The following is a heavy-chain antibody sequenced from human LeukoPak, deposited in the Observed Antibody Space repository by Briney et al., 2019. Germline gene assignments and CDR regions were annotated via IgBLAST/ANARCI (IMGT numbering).Heavy chain of an antibody. V-gene: IGHV3-33*06. CDR1: GFTFNSFA. Sequence: GKSLRLSCAASGFTFNSFAMHWVRQAPGKGLEWVAVIWYGGSNKYYADSVKGRFTISRDNSKNTVYLQMNSLRAEDTAVYYCANHLACGSTSCPPFDYWGQGTLVTVSS. D-gene: IGHD2-2*01. CDR3: ANHLACGSTSCPPFDY. CDR2: IWYGGSNK. J-gene: IGHJ4*02.